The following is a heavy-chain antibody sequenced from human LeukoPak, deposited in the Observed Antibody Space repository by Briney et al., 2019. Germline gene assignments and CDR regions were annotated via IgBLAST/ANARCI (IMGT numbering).Heavy chain of an antibody. CDR2: IGGSGRTT. J-gene: IGHJ4*02. CDR3: AIVYCRSTGGCPGY. Sequence: GGSLRLSCAASGFTLSTYAMSWVRQAPRKGLEWVSTIGGSGRTTYYADSVKGRFTISRDNPENTLYLQINSLRAEDTAVYYCAIVYCRSTGGCPGYWGQGTLVTVSS. CDR1: GFTLSTYA. D-gene: IGHD2-2*01. V-gene: IGHV3-23*01.